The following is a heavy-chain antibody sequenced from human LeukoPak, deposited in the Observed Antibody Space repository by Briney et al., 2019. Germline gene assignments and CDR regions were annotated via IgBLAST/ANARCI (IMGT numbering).Heavy chain of an antibody. V-gene: IGHV3-21*05. D-gene: IGHD3-22*01. J-gene: IGHJ4*02. Sequence: GGSLRLSCVASGFGLSGSGMTWVRQAPGRGLEWISYISVSGGIIYYADSMKGRFTISRDNAKNSLYLQMNSLRAEDTAVYYCARVLHKRNYDSSVYYGYWGQGTLVTVSS. CDR3: ARVLHKRNYDSSVYYGY. CDR1: GFGLSGSG. CDR2: ISVSGGII.